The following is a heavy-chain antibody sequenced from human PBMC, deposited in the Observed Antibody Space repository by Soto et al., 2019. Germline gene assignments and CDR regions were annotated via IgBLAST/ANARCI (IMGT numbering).Heavy chain of an antibody. CDR1: ELSFTSDR. Sequence: DSGNGGLKACELSFTSDRLSLVRQAPGQGLEWMGWISLYNDNTNYAQQFQVRVTMTTDTSTSTAYMELRSLRSDDTAMYFCAIYHLELFRFDYWGQGTMVTGSS. D-gene: IGHD2-2*01. CDR2: ISLYNDNT. CDR3: AIYHLELFRFDY. J-gene: IGHJ4*02. V-gene: IGHV1-18*04.